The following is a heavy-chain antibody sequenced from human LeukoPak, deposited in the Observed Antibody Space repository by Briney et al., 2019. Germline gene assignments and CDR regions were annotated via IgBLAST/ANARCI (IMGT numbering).Heavy chain of an antibody. CDR2: ISSSSSTI. J-gene: IGHJ6*03. CDR3: GRESDGMYFYHLYMDV. D-gene: IGHD2-8*01. Sequence: GRSLRLSCAASGFTVSSNYMSWVRQAPGKGLEWVSYISSSSSTIYYADSVKGRFTISRDNAENSLYLQMNSLRAEDPSVYYCGRESDGMYFYHLYMDVWGKGTTVTVSS. V-gene: IGHV3-48*01. CDR1: GFTVSSNY.